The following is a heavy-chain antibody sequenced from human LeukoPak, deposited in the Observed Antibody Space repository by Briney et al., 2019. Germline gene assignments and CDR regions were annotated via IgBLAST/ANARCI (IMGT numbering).Heavy chain of an antibody. V-gene: IGHV1-46*01. CDR1: GYTFTSYY. J-gene: IGHJ4*02. CDR2: INPSGGST. CDR3: ARPPPGVGYYYDSSGYSLSY. Sequence: ASVKVSCKASGYTFTSYYMHWVRQAPGQGLEWMGIINPSGGSTSYAQKFQGRVTMTRDMSTSTVYMELSSLRSEDTAVYYCARPPPGVGYYYDSSGYSLSYWGQGTLVTVSS. D-gene: IGHD3-22*01.